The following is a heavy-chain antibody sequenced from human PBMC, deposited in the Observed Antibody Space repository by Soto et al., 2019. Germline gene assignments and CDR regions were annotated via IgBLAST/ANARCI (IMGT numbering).Heavy chain of an antibody. CDR2: MNPNSGNT. Sequence: ASVKVSCKASGYTFTSYDINWGRQATGQGLEWMGWMNPNSGNTGYAQKFQGRVTMTRNTSISTAFMELSSLRSEDTAVYYCAGGRLRGKGMLECLFQRGFDPWGQGTLVTVSS. CDR1: GYTFTSYD. D-gene: IGHD3-3*01. V-gene: IGHV1-8*01. CDR3: AGGRLRGKGMLECLFQRGFDP. J-gene: IGHJ5*02.